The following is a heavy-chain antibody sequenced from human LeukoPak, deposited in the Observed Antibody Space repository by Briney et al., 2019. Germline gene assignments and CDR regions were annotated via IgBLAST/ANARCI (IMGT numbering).Heavy chain of an antibody. D-gene: IGHD3-9*01. CDR1: GGSISSGDYY. CDR3: ARGGRDQLRYFDWSNYYGMDV. V-gene: IGHV4-30-4*01. J-gene: IGHJ6*02. CDR2: IYYSGST. Sequence: SETLSLTCAVSGGSISSGDYYWSWIRQPPGKGLEWIGYIYYSGSTYYNPSLKSRVTISVDTSKNQFSLKLSSVTAADTAVYYCARGGRDQLRYFDWSNYYGMDVWGQGTTVTVSS.